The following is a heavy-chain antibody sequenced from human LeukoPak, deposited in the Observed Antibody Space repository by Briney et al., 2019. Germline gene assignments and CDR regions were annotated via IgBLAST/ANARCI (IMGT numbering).Heavy chain of an antibody. Sequence: GGSLRLSCTASGFTFCDYAMSWVRQAPGKGLEWVGVIRSKAYGGTTEYAASVKGRFTISRDDSKSIAYLQMNSLKTEDTAVYYCTRSAGYSSGWYHDYWGQGTLVTVSS. CDR1: GFTFCDYA. CDR2: IRSKAYGGTT. D-gene: IGHD6-19*01. CDR3: TRSAGYSSGWYHDY. J-gene: IGHJ4*02. V-gene: IGHV3-49*04.